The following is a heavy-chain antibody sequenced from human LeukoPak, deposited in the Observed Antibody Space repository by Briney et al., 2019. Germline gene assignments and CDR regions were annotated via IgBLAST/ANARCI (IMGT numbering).Heavy chain of an antibody. J-gene: IGHJ3*02. D-gene: IGHD5-18*01. CDR2: IIPIFGTA. V-gene: IGHV1-69*05. Sequence: SVKVSCKASGGTFSSYAISWVRQAPGQGLEWMGGIIPIFGTANYAQKLQGRVTMTTDTSTSTAYMELRSLRSDDTAVYYCAVIRGYSSHDAFDIWGQGTMVTVSS. CDR1: GGTFSSYA. CDR3: AVIRGYSSHDAFDI.